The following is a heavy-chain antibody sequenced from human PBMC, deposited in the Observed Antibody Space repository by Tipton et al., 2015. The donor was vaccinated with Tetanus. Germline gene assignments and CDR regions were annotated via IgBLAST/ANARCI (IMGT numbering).Heavy chain of an antibody. CDR2: IYYKGST. CDR3: ARGPSYSGAWYHY. D-gene: IGHD6-19*01. J-gene: IGHJ4*02. V-gene: IGHV4-61*08. Sequence: LRLSCSVSGGSISSGGYYWGWLRQPPGKGLEWIGYIYYKGSTNYNPSLRSRVTISIDTSSNQFSLKLTSVTPADTAIYYCARGPSYSGAWYHYWGQGAMVTVSP. CDR1: GGSISSGGYY.